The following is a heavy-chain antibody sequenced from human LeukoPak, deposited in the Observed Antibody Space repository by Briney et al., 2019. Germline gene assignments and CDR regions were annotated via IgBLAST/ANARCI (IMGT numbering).Heavy chain of an antibody. CDR2: INHSGST. CDR1: VDSISSSSSY. D-gene: IGHD3-22*01. CDR3: ARRSGMGRRVFNNRGKVVVPNWFDP. J-gene: IGHJ5*02. Sequence: SETLSLTCTVSVDSISSSSSYWGWIRQPPGKGVEWLEEINHSGSTNYNPSLKSRVTISVDTSKNQFSLKLSSVTAADTAVYYCARRSGMGRRVFNNRGKVVVPNWFDPWGQGNLVTVSS. V-gene: IGHV4-39*07.